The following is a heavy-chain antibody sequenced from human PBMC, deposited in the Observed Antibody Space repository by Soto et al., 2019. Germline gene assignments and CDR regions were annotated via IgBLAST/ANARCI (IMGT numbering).Heavy chain of an antibody. Sequence: QVQLVQSGAEVKKLGSSVKVSCKASGGTFSSYPISWVRQAPGQGLEWMGGINPIFATTNYAQRFQGRVTITADESTSTAYMELSSLRSEDTAVYYCARNNGYEYPGNYYYYGMDVWGQGTTVTVSS. V-gene: IGHV1-69*01. CDR2: INPIFATT. CDR3: ARNNGYEYPGNYYYYGMDV. CDR1: GGTFSSYP. D-gene: IGHD5-12*01. J-gene: IGHJ6*02.